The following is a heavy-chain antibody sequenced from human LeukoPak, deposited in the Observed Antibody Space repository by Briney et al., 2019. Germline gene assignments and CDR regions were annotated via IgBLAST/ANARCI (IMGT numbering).Heavy chain of an antibody. Sequence: PSETLSLTCTVSSGSINSYYWSWIRQPPGKGLEYIGYIYHSGSTNYNPSLKSRVTISVDTSKNQFSLKLSSVTAADTAVYYCARLYYYDGSGYYYTFDYWGQGTLVTVSS. J-gene: IGHJ4*02. V-gene: IGHV4-59*08. CDR2: IYHSGST. CDR1: SGSINSYY. CDR3: ARLYYYDGSGYYYTFDY. D-gene: IGHD3-22*01.